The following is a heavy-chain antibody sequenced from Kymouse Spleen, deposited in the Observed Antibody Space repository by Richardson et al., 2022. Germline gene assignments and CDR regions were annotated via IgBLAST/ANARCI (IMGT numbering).Heavy chain of an antibody. Sequence: QVQLQQWGAGLLKPSETLSLTCAVYGGSFSGYYWSWIRQPPGKGLEWIGEINHSGSTNYNPSLKSRVTISVDTSKNQFSLKLSSVTAADTAVYYCARGITGTLDAFDIWGQGTMVTVSS. D-gene: IGHD1-7*01. CDR2: INHSGST. J-gene: IGHJ3*02. V-gene: IGHV4-34*01. CDR3: ARGITGTLDAFDI. CDR1: GGSFSGYY.